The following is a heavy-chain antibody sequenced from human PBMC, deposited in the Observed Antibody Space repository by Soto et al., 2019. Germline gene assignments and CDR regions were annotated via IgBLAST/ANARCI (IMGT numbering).Heavy chain of an antibody. J-gene: IGHJ4*02. CDR3: ARIYSGYDYYFDY. D-gene: IGHD5-12*01. V-gene: IGHV3-7*01. CDR1: GFTFSSYW. CDR2: IKQDGSEK. Sequence: GGSLRLSCAASGFTFSSYWMSWVRQAPGKGLEWVANIKQDGSEKYYVDSVKGRFTISRDNAKNSLYLQMNSLRAEDTAVYYCARIYSGYDYYFDYWGRGTLVTVSS.